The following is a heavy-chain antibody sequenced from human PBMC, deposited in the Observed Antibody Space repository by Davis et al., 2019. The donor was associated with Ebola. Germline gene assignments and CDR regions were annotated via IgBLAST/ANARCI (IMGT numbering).Heavy chain of an antibody. J-gene: IGHJ4*02. CDR1: GDSVSSAG. Sequence: HSQTLSLACAISGDSVSSAGWNWIRQSPSRGLEWLGRTYYKSKWYNDSAVSVKSRITINADTSKNQLSLHLNSVTPEDTAVYYCARGWLRSAFDQWGQGTLVTVSS. CDR2: TYYKSKWYN. CDR3: ARGWLRSAFDQ. V-gene: IGHV6-1*01. D-gene: IGHD5-12*01.